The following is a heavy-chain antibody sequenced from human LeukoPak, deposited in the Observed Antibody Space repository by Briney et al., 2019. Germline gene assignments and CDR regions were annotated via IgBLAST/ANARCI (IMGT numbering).Heavy chain of an antibody. Sequence: SVKVSCKASGGTFSSYAISWVRQAPGQGLEWMGGIIPIFGTANYAQKFQGRVTITADESTSTAYMELSSLRSEDTAVYYCAREALSEYYFDYWGQGTLVTVSS. CDR3: AREALSEYYFDY. J-gene: IGHJ4*02. V-gene: IGHV1-69*01. CDR1: GGTFSSYA. D-gene: IGHD1-14*01. CDR2: IIPIFGTA.